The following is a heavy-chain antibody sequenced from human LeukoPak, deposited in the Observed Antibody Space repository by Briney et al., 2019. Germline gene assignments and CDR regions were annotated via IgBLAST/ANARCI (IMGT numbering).Heavy chain of an antibody. J-gene: IGHJ4*02. V-gene: IGHV4-39*07. CDR1: GGSISSSSYY. CDR3: ARDFPHTDNYYFDY. Sequence: NPSETLSLTCTVSGGSISSSSYYWGWIRQPPGKGLEWIGSIYYSGSTYYNPSLKSRVTISVDTSKNQFSLQLSSVTAADTAVYYCARDFPHTDNYYFDYWGQGTLVTVSS. D-gene: IGHD1-20*01. CDR2: IYYSGST.